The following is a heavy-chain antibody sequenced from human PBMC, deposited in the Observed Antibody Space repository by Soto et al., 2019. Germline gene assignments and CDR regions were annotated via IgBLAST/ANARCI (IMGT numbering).Heavy chain of an antibody. D-gene: IGHD3-3*01. Sequence: GGSLRLSCAASGFTFSSYWMSWVRQAPGKGLEWVANIKQDGSEEYYVDSVKGRFTISRDNAKNSLYLQMNSLRAEDTAVYYCARDGSVTIFGVVAYYFDYWGQGTLVTVSS. CDR3: ARDGSVTIFGVVAYYFDY. CDR1: GFTFSSYW. V-gene: IGHV3-7*03. J-gene: IGHJ4*02. CDR2: IKQDGSEE.